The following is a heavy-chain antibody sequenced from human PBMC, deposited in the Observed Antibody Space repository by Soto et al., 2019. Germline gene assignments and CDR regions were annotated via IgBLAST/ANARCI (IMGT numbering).Heavy chain of an antibody. Sequence: GGSLRLSCTASGFTFGDYAMSWVRQAPGKGLEWVGFIRSKAYGGTTEYAASVKGRFTISRDDSKSIAYLQMNSLKTEDTAVYYCTGGGDIVVVPAAMDGYNYVDAFDIWGQGTMVTVSS. CDR1: GFTFGDYA. CDR2: IRSKAYGGTT. V-gene: IGHV3-49*04. J-gene: IGHJ3*02. CDR3: TGGGDIVVVPAAMDGYNYVDAFDI. D-gene: IGHD2-2*01.